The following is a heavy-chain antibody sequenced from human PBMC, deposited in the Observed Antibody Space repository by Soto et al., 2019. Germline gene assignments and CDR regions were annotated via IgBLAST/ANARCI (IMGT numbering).Heavy chain of an antibody. CDR3: VKEGHNGNFLYFDY. V-gene: IGHV3-64D*08. J-gene: IGHJ4*02. CDR1: GFTFSNYG. CDR2: ISNNGGKT. Sequence: GGSLRLSCSVSGFTFSNYGMHWVRQAPGKGLEYVSAISNNGGKTYYADSVKGRFTLSRDNSKNTVYLQMSSLRPEDTAVYYCVKEGHNGNFLYFDYWGQGTPVTVSS. D-gene: IGHD1-7*01.